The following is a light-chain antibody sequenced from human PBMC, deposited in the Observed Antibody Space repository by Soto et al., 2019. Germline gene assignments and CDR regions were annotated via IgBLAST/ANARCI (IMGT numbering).Light chain of an antibody. CDR3: QLYGGSHMFS. Sequence: EIVLMQSPGTLSLSPGEGGTLSCRASQSISSSYLAWYQQKPGQSPRLLIYAASSRATGIPDRFSGSGSGTDFTLTISRLEPEDFAVYYCQLYGGSHMFSFVQGTKLEIK. V-gene: IGKV3-20*01. J-gene: IGKJ2*01. CDR1: QSISSSY. CDR2: AAS.